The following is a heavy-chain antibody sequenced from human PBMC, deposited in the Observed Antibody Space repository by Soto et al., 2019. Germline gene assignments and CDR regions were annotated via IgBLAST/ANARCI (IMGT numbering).Heavy chain of an antibody. V-gene: IGHV3-23*01. CDR3: AKGYSGPKWYYFDY. D-gene: IGHD5-12*01. Sequence: LRLSCAASGFTFSSYAMSWVRQAPGKGLGWVSAISGSGGSTYYADSVKGRFTISRDNSKNTLYLQMNSLRAEDTAVYYCAKGYSGPKWYYFDYWGQGTLVTVSS. CDR2: ISGSGGST. CDR1: GFTFSSYA. J-gene: IGHJ4*02.